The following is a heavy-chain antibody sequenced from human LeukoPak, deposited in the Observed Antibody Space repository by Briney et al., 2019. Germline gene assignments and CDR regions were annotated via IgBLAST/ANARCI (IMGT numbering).Heavy chain of an antibody. D-gene: IGHD5-24*01. CDR2: IKTDGTNA. V-gene: IGHV3-74*01. J-gene: IGHJ4*02. Sequence: GGSLRLSCAASGFTFTRHWMHWVRQAPGKGLEWVSRIKTDGTNAIYADFVEGRFTISRGNARNTLYLQMSSLRAGDTAVYYCGGSEDGYIDYWGQGTLVTVSS. CDR3: GGSEDGYIDY. CDR1: GFTFTRHW.